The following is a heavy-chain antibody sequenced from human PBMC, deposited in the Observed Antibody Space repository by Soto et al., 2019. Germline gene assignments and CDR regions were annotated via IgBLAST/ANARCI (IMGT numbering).Heavy chain of an antibody. Sequence: WTWIRQHPGKGLEWIGYIYYSGSTYYNPSLRSRVSISVDTSKNQFSLKLSSVTAADTAVYYCARSPRVNLFYYMDVWGKGTTVTV. D-gene: IGHD3-22*01. V-gene: IGHV4-31*02. CDR3: ARSPRVNLFYYMDV. J-gene: IGHJ6*03. CDR2: IYYSGST.